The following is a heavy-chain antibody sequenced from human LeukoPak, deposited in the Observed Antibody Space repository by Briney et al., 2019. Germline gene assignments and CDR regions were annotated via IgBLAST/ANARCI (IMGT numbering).Heavy chain of an antibody. V-gene: IGHV3-48*04. D-gene: IGHD3-22*01. Sequence: GGSLRLSCVASGFTFSNYVMNWVRQAPGKGLEWVSFISGSSTIIYYADSVRGRFTISRDNAKNSLYLQMNSLGVEDTAVYYCARPNYYDGSGYYRNYYGMDVWGQGTTVTVSS. J-gene: IGHJ6*02. CDR1: GFTFSNYV. CDR3: ARPNYYDGSGYYRNYYGMDV. CDR2: ISGSSTII.